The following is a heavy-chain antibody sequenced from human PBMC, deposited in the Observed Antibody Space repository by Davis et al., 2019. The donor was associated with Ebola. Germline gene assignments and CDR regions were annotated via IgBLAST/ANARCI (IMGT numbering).Heavy chain of an antibody. CDR1: GFTFSDYY. CDR3: AREAYYYDSTGYYYDIPDLFDY. J-gene: IGHJ4*02. V-gene: IGHV3-11*06. D-gene: IGHD3-22*01. CDR2: ISSNSTNK. Sequence: GESLKISCTASGFTFSDYYMSWIRQAPGKGPEWASYISSNSTNKKYADSVKGRFTISRDDAKNSLYLQMNSLRAEDTAVYYCAREAYYYDSTGYYYDIPDLFDYWGQGTLVTVSS.